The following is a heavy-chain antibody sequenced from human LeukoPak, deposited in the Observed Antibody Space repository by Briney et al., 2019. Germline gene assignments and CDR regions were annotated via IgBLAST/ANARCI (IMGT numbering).Heavy chain of an antibody. CDR1: SVSISTYY. CDR2: IYYSGTT. CDR3: ARGTGELAFDI. V-gene: IGHV4-59*01. Sequence: SETLSLTCTVSSVSISTYYWSWIRQPPGKGLEWIGYIYYSGTTNYNPSLKSRVTISVDTSKNQFSLKLNSVTAADTAVYYCARGTGELAFDIWGQGTMVTVSS. D-gene: IGHD1-7*01. J-gene: IGHJ3*02.